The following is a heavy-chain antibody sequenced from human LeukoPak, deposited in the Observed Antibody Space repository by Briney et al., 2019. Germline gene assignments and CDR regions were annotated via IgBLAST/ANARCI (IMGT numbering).Heavy chain of an antibody. Sequence: SETLSLTCTVSGGSISDYYWSWIRQPAGKGLEWIGRIYTSGSTNYNPSLKSRVTMSVDTSKNQFSLKLSSVTAADTAVYYCARGARSSWYYFDYWGQGTLVTVSS. V-gene: IGHV4-4*07. J-gene: IGHJ4*02. CDR1: GGSISDYY. D-gene: IGHD6-13*01. CDR2: IYTSGST. CDR3: ARGARSSWYYFDY.